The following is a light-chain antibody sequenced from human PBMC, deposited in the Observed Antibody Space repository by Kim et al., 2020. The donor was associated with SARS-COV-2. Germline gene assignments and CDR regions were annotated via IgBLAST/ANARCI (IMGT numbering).Light chain of an antibody. CDR3: ASWDDSLNGYV. CDR1: GSNIRSHA. CDR2: NEY. V-gene: IGLV1-44*01. J-gene: IGLJ1*01. Sequence: QRVTTSCSGGGSNIRSHAPNWYQQLPGTAPKLLIYNEYLRPSGVPDRFSGSKSGTSGSLAISGLQSEDEADYYCASWDDSLNGYVFGTGTKVTVL.